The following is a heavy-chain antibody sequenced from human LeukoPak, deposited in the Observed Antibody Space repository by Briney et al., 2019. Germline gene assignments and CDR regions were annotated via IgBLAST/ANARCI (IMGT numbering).Heavy chain of an antibody. CDR1: GYTFTSYY. V-gene: IGHV1-46*01. J-gene: IGHJ4*02. D-gene: IGHD2-21*01. CDR3: AREVGIGFDY. Sequence: ASVKVSCRASGYTFTSYYMHWVRQAPGQGLEWMGIINPSGGSTSYAQKFQGRVTMTRDMSTSTVCMELSSLRSKDTAVYYCAREVGIGFDYWGQGTLVTVSS. CDR2: INPSGGST.